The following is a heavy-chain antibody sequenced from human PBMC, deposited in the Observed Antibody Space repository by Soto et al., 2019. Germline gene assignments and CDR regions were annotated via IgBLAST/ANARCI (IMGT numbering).Heavy chain of an antibody. CDR3: ARGLPANS. V-gene: IGHV4-34*01. Sequence: QVQLQQWGAGLLKPSETLSLTCAVFGESVRDYFWSWIRQPPGKGLEWIGEVTYSGSTNYNPSLKSRFSMSVVTSEIRFSLQLTSVTAADAAVYYCARGLPANSWGQGTLVTVSS. J-gene: IGHJ4*02. CDR2: VTYSGST. CDR1: GESVRDYF.